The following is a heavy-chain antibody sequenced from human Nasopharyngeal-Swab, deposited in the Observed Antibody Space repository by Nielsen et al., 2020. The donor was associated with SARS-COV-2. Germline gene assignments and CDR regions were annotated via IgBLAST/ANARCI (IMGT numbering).Heavy chain of an antibody. CDR1: GFTFDDYA. V-gene: IGHV3-9*01. Sequence: GGSLRLSCVASGFTFDDYAMHWVRQVPGKGLEWVSGITWSSGTVAYADSVQGRFTISRDNAKNSLFLQMNSLRGEDTALYYCAQAHSSGWYGHFQHWGQGTLVTVSS. CDR2: ITWSSGTV. J-gene: IGHJ1*01. D-gene: IGHD6-19*01. CDR3: AQAHSSGWYGHFQH.